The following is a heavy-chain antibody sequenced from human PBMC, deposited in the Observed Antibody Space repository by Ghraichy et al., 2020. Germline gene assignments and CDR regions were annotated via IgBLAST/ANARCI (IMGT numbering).Heavy chain of an antibody. V-gene: IGHV3-74*01. CDR2: LNSDGSTT. D-gene: IGHD2-8*02. J-gene: IGHJ4*02. CDR3: ARGGLEGYPGMYWGDY. CDR1: GFTFSNYW. Sequence: LSLTCAASGFTFSNYWMHWVRHAPGKGLVWVSHLNSDGSTTRYAESVEGRFTISRDNAKNTLYLQMNRLRAEDTAMYYCARGGLEGYPGMYWGDYWGQGTLVTVSS.